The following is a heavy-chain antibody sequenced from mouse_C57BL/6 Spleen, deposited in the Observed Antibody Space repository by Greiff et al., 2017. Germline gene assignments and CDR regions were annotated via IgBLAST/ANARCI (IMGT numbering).Heavy chain of an antibody. D-gene: IGHD1-1*01. CDR2: INYDGSST. V-gene: IGHV5-16*01. Sequence: EVQRVESEGGLVQPGSSMKLSCTASGFTFSDYYMAWVRQVPEKGLEWVANINYDGSSTYYLDSLKSRFIISRDNAKNILYLQMSSRKSEDTATYCCARVEYYGSSYAYGGQGTLVTVSA. CDR1: GFTFSDYY. CDR3: ARVEYYGSSYAY. J-gene: IGHJ3*01.